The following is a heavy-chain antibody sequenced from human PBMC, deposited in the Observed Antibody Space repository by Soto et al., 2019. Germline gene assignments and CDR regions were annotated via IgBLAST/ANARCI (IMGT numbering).Heavy chain of an antibody. Sequence: ASVKVSCKASGYTFTGYYMHWVRQAPGQGLEWMGWINPNSGGTNYAQKFQGRVTMTRDTSISTAYMELSRLRFDDTAVYYCADEGYCSSTSCYRGNGMDVWGQGTTVTVSS. J-gene: IGHJ6*02. V-gene: IGHV1-2*02. D-gene: IGHD2-2*01. CDR1: GYTFTGYY. CDR2: INPNSGGT. CDR3: ADEGYCSSTSCYRGNGMDV.